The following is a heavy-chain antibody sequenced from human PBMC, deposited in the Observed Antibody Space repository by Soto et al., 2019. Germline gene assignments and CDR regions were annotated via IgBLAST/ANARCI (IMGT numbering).Heavy chain of an antibody. V-gene: IGHV1-46*01. CDR2: INPTSGST. Sequence: QVQLVQSGAEVKKPGASVKVSCKASGYTFTNYYIHWVRQAPGQGLEWMGIINPTSGSTNYAQKFQGRATLTYDTSTTTVYMELSGLRPEDTAVLYCARDLAAGDHWDQGTLVTVSS. CDR3: ARDLAAGDH. CDR1: GYTFTNYY. J-gene: IGHJ1*01. D-gene: IGHD6-13*01.